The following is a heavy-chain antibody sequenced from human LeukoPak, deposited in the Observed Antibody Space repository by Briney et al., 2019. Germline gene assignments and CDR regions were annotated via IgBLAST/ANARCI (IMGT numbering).Heavy chain of an antibody. J-gene: IGHJ3*02. D-gene: IGHD6-19*01. Sequence: GGSLRLSCAASGFSFSSYNMNWVRQAPGKGLEWVSSISISGSYKYYADSMKGRFTISRDNAKNSLYLQMSSLRAEDTALYYCARDRGDCSSGWYSDDVLDIWGQGTMVTVSA. CDR2: ISISGSYK. CDR1: GFSFSSYN. V-gene: IGHV3-21*01. CDR3: ARDRGDCSSGWYSDDVLDI.